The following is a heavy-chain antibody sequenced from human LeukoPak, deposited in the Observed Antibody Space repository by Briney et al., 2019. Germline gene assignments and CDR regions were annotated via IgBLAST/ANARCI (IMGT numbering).Heavy chain of an antibody. V-gene: IGHV4-38-2*02. CDR3: ARSSGGDTTFDY. J-gene: IGHJ4*02. CDR1: GYSISSGYY. D-gene: IGHD4-17*01. Sequence: SETLSLTCTVSGYSISSGYYWGWIRQPPGKGLEWIGSIYHSGSTYYDPSLKSRVTISVDTSKNQFSLNLRSVTAADTAVYYCARSSGGDTTFDYWGQGTLVTVSS. CDR2: IYHSGST.